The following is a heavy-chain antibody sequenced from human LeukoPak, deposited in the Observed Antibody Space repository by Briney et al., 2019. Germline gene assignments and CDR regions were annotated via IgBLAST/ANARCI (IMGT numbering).Heavy chain of an antibody. D-gene: IGHD1-26*01. J-gene: IGHJ3*01. CDR1: GFTFSSYS. CDR3: ARDSGGVGATNAFDV. Sequence: GGSLRLSCAASGFTFSSYSMNWVRQAPGKGLEWVSSISSSYIYYADSVKGRFTISRDNAKNSLYLQMNSLRAEDTAVYYCARDSGGVGATNAFDVWGQGTMVTVSS. CDR2: ISSSYI. V-gene: IGHV3-21*01.